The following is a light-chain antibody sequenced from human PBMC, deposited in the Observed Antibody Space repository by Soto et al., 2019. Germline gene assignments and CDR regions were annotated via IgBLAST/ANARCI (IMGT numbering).Light chain of an antibody. J-gene: IGLJ2*01. CDR2: EVS. CDR1: SSDVGGYNY. CDR3: SSYTSSSVVV. Sequence: QSALTQPASVSGSPGQSITISCTGTSSDVGGYNYVSWYQQHPGKAPKLMIYEVSNRPSGVSNRFSGSKSGNTASLTISGLLAEDEADYYCSSYTSSSVVVFGGGTKVTVL. V-gene: IGLV2-14*01.